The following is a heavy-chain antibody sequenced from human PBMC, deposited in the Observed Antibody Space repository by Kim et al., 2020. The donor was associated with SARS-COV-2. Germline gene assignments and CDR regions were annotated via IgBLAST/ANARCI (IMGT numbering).Heavy chain of an antibody. CDR3: AREIAAAAQYYFDY. D-gene: IGHD6-13*01. Sequence: TPSLKSRVTISVARSKNQFSLKLSSVTAADTAVYYCAREIAAAAQYYFDYWGQGTLVTVSS. J-gene: IGHJ4*02. V-gene: IGHV4-30-2*01.